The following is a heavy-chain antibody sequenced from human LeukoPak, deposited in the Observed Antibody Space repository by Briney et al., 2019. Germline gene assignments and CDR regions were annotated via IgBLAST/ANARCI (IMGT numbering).Heavy chain of an antibody. Sequence: PSETLSVTCTVSGGSISSYYWSWIRQPPGKGLEWIGYIYYSGSTNYNPSLKSRVTISVDTSKNQFSLKLSSVTAADTAVYYCASRSRGSSGWTTFDYWGQGTLVTVSS. V-gene: IGHV4-59*01. CDR2: IYYSGST. D-gene: IGHD6-19*01. J-gene: IGHJ4*02. CDR1: GGSISSYY. CDR3: ASRSRGSSGWTTFDY.